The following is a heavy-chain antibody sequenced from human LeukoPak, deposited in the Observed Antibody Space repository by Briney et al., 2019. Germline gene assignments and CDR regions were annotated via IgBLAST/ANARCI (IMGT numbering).Heavy chain of an antibody. Sequence: SGGSLRLSCAASGFTFSSYAMLWVRQAPGKGLEWVAVISYDGSNKYYADSVKGRFTISRDTSKNTLYLQVNSLRGEDTAVYYCARAGGGHFFYGMDVWGQGTTVTVSS. CDR3: ARAGGGHFFYGMDV. CDR1: GFTFSSYA. V-gene: IGHV3-30*04. CDR2: ISYDGSNK. J-gene: IGHJ6*02. D-gene: IGHD3-16*01.